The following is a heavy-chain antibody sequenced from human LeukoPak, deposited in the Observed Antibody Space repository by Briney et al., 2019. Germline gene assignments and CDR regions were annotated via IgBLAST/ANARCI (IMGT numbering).Heavy chain of an antibody. D-gene: IGHD4-23*01. Sequence: PGGSLRLSCAASGFAFSNYWMSWVRQAPEKGIEWVANIKEDGSEKQYMDSVKGRFTISRDNAKNSLFLEMNSLRAEDTAVYYCARDGYSSNSIVHWGQGTLVTVSS. CDR3: ARDGYSSNSIVH. CDR1: GFAFSNYW. CDR2: IKEDGSEK. V-gene: IGHV3-7*01. J-gene: IGHJ4*02.